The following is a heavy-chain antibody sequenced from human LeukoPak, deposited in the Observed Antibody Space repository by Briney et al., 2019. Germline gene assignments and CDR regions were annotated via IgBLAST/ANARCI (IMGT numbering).Heavy chain of an antibody. CDR3: ARLGSSGWNAYYFDY. D-gene: IGHD6-19*01. CDR1: GGSISSYY. Sequence: SETLFLTCTVSGGSISSYYWSWIRQPPGKGLEWIGYIYYSGSTNYNPSLKSRVTISVDTSKNQFSLKLSSVTAPDTAVYYCARLGSSGWNAYYFDYWGQGTLVTVSS. CDR2: IYYSGST. J-gene: IGHJ4*02. V-gene: IGHV4-59*08.